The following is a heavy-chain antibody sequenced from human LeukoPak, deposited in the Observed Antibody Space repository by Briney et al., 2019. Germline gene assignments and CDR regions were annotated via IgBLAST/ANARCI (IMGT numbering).Heavy chain of an antibody. CDR1: GGSMNSYY. Sequence: SETLSLTCTVSGGSMNSYYWSWIRQLPGKGLEWIGYIYYSEGTNYNASLKSRVTMSVDTSNNQFSLKLTSVTAADTAVYHCARQPPNTASFDYWGQGTLVTVSS. CDR3: ARQPPNTASFDY. V-gene: IGHV4-59*01. J-gene: IGHJ4*02. D-gene: IGHD2-8*01. CDR2: IYYSEGT.